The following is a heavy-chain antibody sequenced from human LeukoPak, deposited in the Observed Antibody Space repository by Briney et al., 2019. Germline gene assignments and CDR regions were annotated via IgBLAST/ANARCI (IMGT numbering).Heavy chain of an antibody. CDR2: ISDSGGST. J-gene: IGHJ4*02. Sequence: TGGSLRLSCAASGFTFRDYAMIWVRQAPGKGMDWVSSISDSGGSTYYADSVKGRFTISRDNSKNTLYLQMNSLRAEDTAVYYCARDTRQYYYDSSGYYVDYWGQGTLVTVSS. D-gene: IGHD3-22*01. V-gene: IGHV3-23*01. CDR3: ARDTRQYYYDSSGYYVDY. CDR1: GFTFRDYA.